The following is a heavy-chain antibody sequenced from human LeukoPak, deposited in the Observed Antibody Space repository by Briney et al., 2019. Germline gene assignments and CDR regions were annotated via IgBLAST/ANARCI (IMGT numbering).Heavy chain of an antibody. Sequence: ASVKVSCKASGYTFTSYGISWVRQATGQGLEWMGWMNPNSGNTGYAQKFQGRVTMTRNTSISTAYMELSSLRSEDTAVYYCARPPGYSSGWARDYWGQGTLVTVSS. V-gene: IGHV1-8*02. J-gene: IGHJ4*02. CDR1: GYTFTSYG. CDR3: ARPPGYSSGWARDY. CDR2: MNPNSGNT. D-gene: IGHD6-19*01.